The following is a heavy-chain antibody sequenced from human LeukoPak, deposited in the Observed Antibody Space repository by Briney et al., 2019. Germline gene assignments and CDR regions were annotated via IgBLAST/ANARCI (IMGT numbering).Heavy chain of an antibody. Sequence: GASVKVSCKASGYTFTGYYMHWVRQAPGQGLEWMGIINPSGGSTSYAQKFQGRVTMTRDTSISTAYMELSRLRSDDTAVYYCARANSGSYPYWGQGTLVTVSS. J-gene: IGHJ4*02. D-gene: IGHD1-26*01. V-gene: IGHV1-46*01. CDR2: INPSGGST. CDR1: GYTFTGYY. CDR3: ARANSGSYPY.